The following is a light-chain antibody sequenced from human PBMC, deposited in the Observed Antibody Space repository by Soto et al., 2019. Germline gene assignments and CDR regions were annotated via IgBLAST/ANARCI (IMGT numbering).Light chain of an antibody. CDR1: QSVSSEK. CDR2: GAS. CDR3: QQYGSSLLT. V-gene: IGKV3-20*01. J-gene: IGKJ4*01. Sequence: EIVLTQSPGTLSLSPGERASLSCRASQSVSSEKLAWYQQKPGQAPRLLIFGASGRDTGIPERFSGSGSGTDFSLTISRLEPEDSAVYYCQQYGSSLLTFGGGTKVEIK.